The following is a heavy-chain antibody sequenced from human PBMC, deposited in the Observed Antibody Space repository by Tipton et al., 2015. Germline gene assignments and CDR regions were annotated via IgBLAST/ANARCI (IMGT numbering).Heavy chain of an antibody. CDR3: AGHYDFWSGYLDY. Sequence: TLSLTCAVSGGSMNYFYWSWIRQPPGKGLEWIGYIYYSGSTNYNPSLKSRVTISVDTSKNQFSRKLSSVTAADTAVYYCAGHYDFWSGYLDYWGQGTLVTVSS. CDR1: GGSMNYFY. V-gene: IGHV4-59*12. CDR2: IYYSGST. J-gene: IGHJ4*02. D-gene: IGHD3-3*01.